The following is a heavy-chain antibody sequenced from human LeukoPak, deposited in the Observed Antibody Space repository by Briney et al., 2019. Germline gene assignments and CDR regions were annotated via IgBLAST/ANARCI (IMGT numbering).Heavy chain of an antibody. CDR1: GFTVSSNY. CDR3: ARDSSSWYSGAFDI. J-gene: IGHJ3*02. V-gene: IGHV3-53*01. CDR2: IYSGGST. D-gene: IGHD6-13*01. Sequence: TGGSLRLSCAASGFTVSSNYMSWVRQAPGKGLEWVSVIYSGGSTYYADSVKGRFTISRDNSKNTLYLQMNSLRAEDTAVYYCARDSSSWYSGAFDIWGQGTMVTVSS.